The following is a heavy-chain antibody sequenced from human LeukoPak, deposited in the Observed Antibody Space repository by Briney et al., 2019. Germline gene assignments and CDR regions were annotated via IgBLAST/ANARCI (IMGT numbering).Heavy chain of an antibody. CDR1: GGSISSYY. J-gene: IGHJ6*03. CDR3: ARGMQLSYYYYMDV. V-gene: IGHV4-59*01. Sequence: PSETRSLTCTVSGGSISSYYWSWIRQPPGKGLEWIGYIYYTGSTNYNPSLKSRVTISLDTSKNQFSLKLSSVTAADTAVYYCARGMQLSYYYYMDVWGKGTTVTVSS. D-gene: IGHD1-1*01. CDR2: IYYTGST.